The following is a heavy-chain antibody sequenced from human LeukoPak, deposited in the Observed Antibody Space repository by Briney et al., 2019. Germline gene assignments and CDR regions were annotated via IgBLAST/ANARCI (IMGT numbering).Heavy chain of an antibody. CDR2: IKEDGSEK. CDR1: GITFSRSW. CDR3: ARDRGGRTGLDD. V-gene: IGHV3-7*04. J-gene: IGHJ4*02. D-gene: IGHD2-15*01. Sequence: GGSLRLSCAASGITFSRSWMSWVRQAPGKGLERVAFIKEDGSEKYYVDSVKGRSTISRDNAENSLYLQMNSLRAEDTAVYYCARDRGGRTGLDDWGQGTLVTVSS.